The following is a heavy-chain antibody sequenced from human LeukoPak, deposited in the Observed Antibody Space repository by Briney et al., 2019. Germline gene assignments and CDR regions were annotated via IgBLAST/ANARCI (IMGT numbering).Heavy chain of an antibody. J-gene: IGHJ4*02. CDR2: FDPEDGET. D-gene: IGHD5-18*01. Sequence: ASVKVSCKVSGYTLTELSMHWVRQAPGKGLEWMGGFDPEDGETIYAQKFQGRVTMTEDTSTDAAYMELSSLRSEDTAVYYCATGGYSYPRIFDYWGQGTLVTVSS. CDR3: ATGGYSYPRIFDY. CDR1: GYTLTELS. V-gene: IGHV1-24*01.